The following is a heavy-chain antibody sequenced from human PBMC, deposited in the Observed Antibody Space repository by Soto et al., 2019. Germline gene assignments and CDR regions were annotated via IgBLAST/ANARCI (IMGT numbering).Heavy chain of an antibody. CDR3: ARNLYNTGDFDH. J-gene: IGHJ5*02. V-gene: IGHV1-8*02. Sequence: QVQLMQSGAEVRKPGASVKVSCRASGYTFTDYDINWVRQATGQGLEWLGWMTPNSGNTGYALKFQGRVTLTRDISRSTAYMELISLTSEDTAVYYCARNLYNTGDFDHWGKGTLVTVSS. D-gene: IGHD3-16*01. CDR1: GYTFTDYD. CDR2: MTPNSGNT.